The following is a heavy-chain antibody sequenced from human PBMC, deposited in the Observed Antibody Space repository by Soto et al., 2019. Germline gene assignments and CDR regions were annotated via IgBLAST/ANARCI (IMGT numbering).Heavy chain of an antibody. CDR3: ARDKSTSSAEQFDY. CDR2: ISAYNGNT. V-gene: IGHV1-18*04. CDR1: GYTFTSYG. D-gene: IGHD2-2*01. J-gene: IGHJ4*02. Sequence: ASVKVSCKASGYTFTSYGISWVRQAPGQGLEWMGWISAYNGNTNYAQKLQGRVTMTTDTSTSTAYMELRSLRSDDTAVYYCARDKSTSSAEQFDYWGQGTLVTVSS.